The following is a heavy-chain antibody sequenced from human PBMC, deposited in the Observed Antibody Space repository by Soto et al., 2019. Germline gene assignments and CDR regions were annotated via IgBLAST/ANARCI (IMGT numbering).Heavy chain of an antibody. Sequence: GSRRLSCAASGFTFSNAWMSWVRQAPGKGLEWVGRIKSKTDAGTTDYADPVKGRFTISRDDSKNKMYLQMNSLKTEDTDVYYCTTTKPGPSYSGYDWDYWGQGTMVTVSS. CDR3: TTTKPGPSYSGYDWDY. CDR2: IKSKTDAGTT. D-gene: IGHD5-12*01. CDR1: GFTFSNAW. V-gene: IGHV3-15*01. J-gene: IGHJ4*02.